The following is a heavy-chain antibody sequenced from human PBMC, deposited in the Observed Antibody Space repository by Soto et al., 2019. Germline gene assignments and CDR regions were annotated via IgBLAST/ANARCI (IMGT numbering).Heavy chain of an antibody. CDR3: ARERAGGYNH. V-gene: IGHV1-69*01. Sequence: QVQLVQSGAEVKKPGSSVKVSCKASGGTFSSYAISWVQQAPGQGLEWMGGIRPIFGTANYPQKFQGRVRITADESTSTAYMELSSLRSEDTAVYYCARERAGGYNHWGQGTLVTVSS. CDR2: IRPIFGTA. CDR1: GGTFSSYA. D-gene: IGHD5-12*01. J-gene: IGHJ5*02.